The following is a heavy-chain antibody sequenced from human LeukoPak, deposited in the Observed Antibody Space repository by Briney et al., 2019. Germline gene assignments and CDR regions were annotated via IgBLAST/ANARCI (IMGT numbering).Heavy chain of an antibody. CDR3: ARAEKAVTGTLDY. Sequence: SETLSLTCTVSGDSISNYYWSWIRQSPGKKLEWVGYMYNRGSTIYNPSLKSRVTISTDTSKNQFSLRLTSVTAADTAVYYCARAEKAVTGTLDYWGQGTLITVSS. CDR2: MYNRGST. V-gene: IGHV4-59*01. D-gene: IGHD6-19*01. CDR1: GDSISNYY. J-gene: IGHJ4*02.